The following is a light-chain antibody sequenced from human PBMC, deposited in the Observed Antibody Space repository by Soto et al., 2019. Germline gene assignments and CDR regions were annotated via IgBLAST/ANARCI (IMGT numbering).Light chain of an antibody. Sequence: QAASVSGSPGQSITISCTGTSSDVGGYNYVSWYQHHPGKAPKLMIYDVSSRPSGVSNRFSGSKSGNTASLIISGLQAEDEADYYCSSYTSTGTRVFGGGTKLTVL. CDR1: SSDVGGYNY. V-gene: IGLV2-14*01. CDR2: DVS. CDR3: SSYTSTGTRV. J-gene: IGLJ2*01.